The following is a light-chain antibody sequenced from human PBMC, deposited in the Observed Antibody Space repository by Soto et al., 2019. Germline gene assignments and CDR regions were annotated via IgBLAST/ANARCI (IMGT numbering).Light chain of an antibody. CDR2: LNTDGSH. CDR3: QTWVTGIQV. CDR1: SEHSSYA. J-gene: IGLJ3*02. Sequence: QLVLTQSPSASASLGASVKLTRTLSSEHSSYAIAWHQQQPEKGPRYLMKLNTDGSHSKGDGIPDRFSGSSSGAERYLTISSLQSEDEADYYCQTWVTGIQVFGGGTKLTVL. V-gene: IGLV4-69*01.